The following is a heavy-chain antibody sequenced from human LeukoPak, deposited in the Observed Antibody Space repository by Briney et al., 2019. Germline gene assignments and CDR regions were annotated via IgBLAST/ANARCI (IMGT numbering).Heavy chain of an antibody. CDR3: ARDRGYGSGILYGMDV. CDR2: IWYDGSNK. Sequence: GGSLRLSCAASGFTFSSYGMHWVRQAPGKGLEWVAVIWYDGSNKYYADSGKGRFTISRDNSKNTLYLQMNSLRAEDTAVYYCARDRGYGSGILYGMDVWGQGTTVTVSS. CDR1: GFTFSSYG. J-gene: IGHJ6*02. D-gene: IGHD3-10*01. V-gene: IGHV3-33*01.